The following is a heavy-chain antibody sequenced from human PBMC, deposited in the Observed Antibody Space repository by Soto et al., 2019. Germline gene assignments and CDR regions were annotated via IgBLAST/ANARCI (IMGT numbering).Heavy chain of an antibody. CDR2: ISAYNGNT. J-gene: IGHJ3*02. V-gene: IGHV1-18*01. Sequence: ASVKVSCKASGYTFTSYGISWVRQAPGQGLEWMGWISAYNGNTNYAQKLQGRVTMTTDTSTSTAYMELRSLRSDDTAVYYCARASDCSGGSCFSPLAYAFDIWGQGTMVSV. CDR3: ARASDCSGGSCFSPLAYAFDI. D-gene: IGHD2-15*01. CDR1: GYTFTSYG.